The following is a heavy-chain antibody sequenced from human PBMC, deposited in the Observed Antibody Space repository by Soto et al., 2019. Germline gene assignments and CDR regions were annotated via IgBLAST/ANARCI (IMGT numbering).Heavy chain of an antibody. J-gene: IGHJ2*01. CDR2: ISGSGGST. Sequence: EVQLLESGGGLVQPGGSLRLSCTASGFTFSSYAMSWVRQAPGKGLEWVSAISGSGGSTYYADSVKGRFTISRDNSKNTLYLQMNSLRAEDTAVYYCAKEGGYCSGGSCYTYWYFDLWGRGTLVTVSS. V-gene: IGHV3-23*01. D-gene: IGHD2-15*01. CDR3: AKEGGYCSGGSCYTYWYFDL. CDR1: GFTFSSYA.